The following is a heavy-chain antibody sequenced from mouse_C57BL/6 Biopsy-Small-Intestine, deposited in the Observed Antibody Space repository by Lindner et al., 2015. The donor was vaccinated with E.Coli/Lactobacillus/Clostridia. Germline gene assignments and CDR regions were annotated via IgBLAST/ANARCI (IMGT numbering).Heavy chain of an antibody. CDR1: GYTLTNYL. CDR2: IDPGSNNT. J-gene: IGHJ3*01. D-gene: IGHD2-4*01. CDR3: VGASDYVCFAY. Sequence: VQLQESGAELVRPGTSVEVSCKASGYTLTNYLIDWVKQRPGQGLEWIGVIDPGSNNTNYNEKFTGKATLTADNSSTTAYIQLSSLTSEDSAVYFCVGASDYVCFAYWGQGTLVTVSA. V-gene: IGHV1-54*01.